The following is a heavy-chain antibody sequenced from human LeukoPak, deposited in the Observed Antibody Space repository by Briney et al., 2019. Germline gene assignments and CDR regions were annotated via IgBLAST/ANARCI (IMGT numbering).Heavy chain of an antibody. J-gene: IGHJ4*02. CDR3: ARDQAVAAAGKGIDY. D-gene: IGHD6-13*01. CDR1: GGTFSSYA. V-gene: IGHV1-69*05. CDR2: IIPIFGTA. Sequence: GSSVKVSCKASGGTFSSYAISWVRQAPGQGLEWMGGIIPIFGTANYAQKFQGRVTMTRDMSTSTVYMELSSLRSEDTAVYYCARDQAVAAAGKGIDYWGQGTLVTVSS.